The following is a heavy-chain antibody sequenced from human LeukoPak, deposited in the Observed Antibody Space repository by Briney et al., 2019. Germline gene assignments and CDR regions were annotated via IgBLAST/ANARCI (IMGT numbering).Heavy chain of an antibody. CDR1: GFTFSDYY. V-gene: IGHV3-11*04. CDR3: AKDQYDVLTGGWYFDL. Sequence: GGSLRLSCAASGFTFSDYYMSWIRQAPGKGLEWVSYISSSGSTIYYADSVKGRFTISRDNSKNTLYLQMNSLRAEDTAVYYCAKDQYDVLTGGWYFDLWGRGTLVTVSS. J-gene: IGHJ2*01. D-gene: IGHD3-9*01. CDR2: ISSSGSTI.